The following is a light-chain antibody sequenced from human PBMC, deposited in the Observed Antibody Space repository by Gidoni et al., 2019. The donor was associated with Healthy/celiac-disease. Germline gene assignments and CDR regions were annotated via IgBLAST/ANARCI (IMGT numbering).Light chain of an antibody. CDR1: QGISNY. CDR2: AAS. CDR3: QKYNSAMYT. V-gene: IGKV1-27*01. J-gene: IGKJ2*01. Sequence: DIQMTQSPSSLSASVGDRVTITCRASQGISNYLAWYQQKPGKVPKLLIYAASTLQSGVPSRFSGSGSGTDFTLTIRSLQPEDGATYYCQKYNSAMYTCGQGTKLEIK.